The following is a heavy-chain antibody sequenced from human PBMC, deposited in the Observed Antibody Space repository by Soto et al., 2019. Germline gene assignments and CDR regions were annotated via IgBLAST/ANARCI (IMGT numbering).Heavy chain of an antibody. Sequence: ASETLSLTCAVYGGSFSGYYWSWIRQPPGKGLEWIGEINHSGSTYYNPSLKSRVTISVDTSKNQFSLKLSSVTAADTAVYYCANGGYYFDYWGQGTLVTVSS. J-gene: IGHJ4*02. CDR1: GGSFSGYY. V-gene: IGHV4-34*01. CDR2: INHSGST. D-gene: IGHD4-17*01. CDR3: ANGGYYFDY.